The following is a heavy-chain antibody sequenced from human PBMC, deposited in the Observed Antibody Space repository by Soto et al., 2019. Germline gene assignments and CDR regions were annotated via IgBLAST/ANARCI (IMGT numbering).Heavy chain of an antibody. CDR2: IYSGGST. D-gene: IGHD3-10*01. J-gene: IGHJ4*02. CDR1: GFTVSSNY. V-gene: IGHV3-66*01. Sequence: QPGGSLRLSCAASGFTVSSNYMSWVRQAPGKGLEWVSVIYSGGSTYYADSVKGRFTISRNNSKNTLYLQMNSLRAEDTAVYYCARDLITMVRGVISLWGFDYWGQGTLVTVSS. CDR3: ARDLITMVRGVISLWGFDY.